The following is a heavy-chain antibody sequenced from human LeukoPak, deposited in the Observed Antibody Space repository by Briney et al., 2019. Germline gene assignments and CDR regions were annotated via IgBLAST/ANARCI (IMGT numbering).Heavy chain of an antibody. CDR2: IIPIFGTA. Sequence: SVKVSCKASGGTFSSYAISWVRQAPGQGLEWMGGIIPIFGTANYAQKFQGRVTITADESTSTAYMGLSSLRSEDTAVYYCARAYCGGDCYSDYYYGMDVWGQGTTVTVSS. CDR3: ARAYCGGDCYSDYYYGMDV. J-gene: IGHJ6*02. D-gene: IGHD2-21*02. CDR1: GGTFSSYA. V-gene: IGHV1-69*13.